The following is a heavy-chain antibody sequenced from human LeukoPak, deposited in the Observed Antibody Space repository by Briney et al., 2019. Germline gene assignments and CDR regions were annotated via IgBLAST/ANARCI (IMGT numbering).Heavy chain of an antibody. CDR3: ARARGRYFDWTLSYYFDY. Sequence: PSQTLSLTCAVSGGSISSGGYSWSWIRQPPGEGLEWIGYIYHSGSTYYNPSLKSRVTISVDTSKNQFSLKLSSVTAADTAVYYCARARGRYFDWTLSYYFDYWGQGTLVTVSS. J-gene: IGHJ4*02. D-gene: IGHD3-9*01. V-gene: IGHV4-30-2*01. CDR1: GGSISSGGYS. CDR2: IYHSGST.